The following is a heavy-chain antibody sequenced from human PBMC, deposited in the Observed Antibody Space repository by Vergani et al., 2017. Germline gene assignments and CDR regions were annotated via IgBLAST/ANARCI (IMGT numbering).Heavy chain of an antibody. CDR2: IYHSGTT. J-gene: IGHJ4*02. CDR1: GGSVSSSSW. D-gene: IGHD4-17*01. V-gene: IGHV4-4*03. CDR3: TRGYGDYGAD. Sequence: QMQLQESGPGLVKSPGTLSLTCAVPGGSVSSSSWWSWVRQPPGKGLEWIGEIYHSGTTNFNPSLKSRVTMSIDKSKNQFSLKLNSVTAADTAVYYCTRGYGDYGADWGQGILVTVSS.